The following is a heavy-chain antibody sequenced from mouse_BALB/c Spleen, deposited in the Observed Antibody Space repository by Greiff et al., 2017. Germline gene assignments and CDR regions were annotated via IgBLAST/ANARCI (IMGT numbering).Heavy chain of an antibody. J-gene: IGHJ4*01. D-gene: IGHD3-2*01. CDR2: ISNLAYSI. CDR1: GFTFSDYG. Sequence: EVQGVESGGGLVQPGGSRKLSCAASGFTFSDYGMAWVRQAPGKGPEWVAFISNLAYSIYYADTVTGRFTISRENAKNTLYLEMSSLRSEDTAMYYCARTRQLGLRAMDYWGQGTSVTVSS. CDR3: ARTRQLGLRAMDY. V-gene: IGHV5-15*02.